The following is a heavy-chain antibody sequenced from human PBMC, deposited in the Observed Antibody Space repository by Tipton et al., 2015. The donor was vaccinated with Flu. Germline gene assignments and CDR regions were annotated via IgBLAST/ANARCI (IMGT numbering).Heavy chain of an antibody. CDR3: ARDHPPSITVLGEITDYFGMAV. CDR2: TSYDGGNE. V-gene: IGHV3-30*03. CDR1: GFSFSDYG. Sequence: SLRLSCAASGFSFSDYGMHWVRQAPGKGLEWVAATSYDGGNEYYADSVKGRFTISRDNAKNSLYLQMNSLRAEDTAVYYCARDHPPSITVLGEITDYFGMAVWGQGTTVTVSS. D-gene: IGHD3-3*01. J-gene: IGHJ6*02.